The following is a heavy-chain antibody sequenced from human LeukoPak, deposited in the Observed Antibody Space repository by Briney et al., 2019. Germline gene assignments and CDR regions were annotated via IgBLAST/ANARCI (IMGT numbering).Heavy chain of an antibody. Sequence: QPGRSLRLSCAASGFTFSNFVMHWVRQAPGKGLEWVAFIRYDGSNKYYADSVKGRFTISRDNSKNTLYLQMNSLRAEDTAVYYCATTYYDFWSGPKGMTFDYWGQGTLVTVSS. V-gene: IGHV3-30*02. CDR1: GFTFSNFV. CDR3: ATTYYDFWSGPKGMTFDY. CDR2: IRYDGSNK. D-gene: IGHD3-3*01. J-gene: IGHJ4*02.